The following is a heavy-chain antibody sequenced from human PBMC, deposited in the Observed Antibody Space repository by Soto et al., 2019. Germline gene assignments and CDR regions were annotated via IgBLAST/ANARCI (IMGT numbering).Heavy chain of an antibody. Sequence: TLALTCTFSGGSSSSYYWSWIRQAPGEGREWIGYIYYSGSTNYNPSLKSRVTISVDTSKNQFSLKLSSVTAADTAVYYCASGGLLGHYYDSHWFDPWGQGTLVTFPS. V-gene: IGHV4-59*01. J-gene: IGHJ5*02. CDR1: GGSSSSYY. CDR2: IYYSGST. CDR3: ASGGLLGHYYDSHWFDP. D-gene: IGHD3-22*01.